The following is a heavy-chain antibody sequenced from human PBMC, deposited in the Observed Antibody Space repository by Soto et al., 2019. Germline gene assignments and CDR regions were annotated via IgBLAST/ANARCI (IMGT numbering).Heavy chain of an antibody. V-gene: IGHV1-69*02. CDR2: IIPILGIA. D-gene: IGHD3-22*01. CDR3: ARGAGGYYDSSGYYWFDP. Sequence: ASVKVSCKASGGTFSSYTISWVRQAPGQGLEWMGRIIPILGIANYAQKFQGRVTITADKSTSTAYMELSSLRSEDTALYYCARGAGGYYDSSGYYWFDPWGQGTLVTVSS. J-gene: IGHJ5*02. CDR1: GGTFSSYT.